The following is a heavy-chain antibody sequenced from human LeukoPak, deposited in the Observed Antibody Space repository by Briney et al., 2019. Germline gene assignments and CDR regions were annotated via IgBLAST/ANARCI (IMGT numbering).Heavy chain of an antibody. CDR2: IKDDGSHT. D-gene: IGHD6-25*01. Sequence: GGSLRLSCAASGFTFSSYWMHWVRQAPGKGLVWVSRIKDDGSHTNYADSVKGRFTISRDNAKNTLSLQMNSLRAEDTAVYYCARGSGIITGIDEWGQGTLVTVSS. CDR3: ARGSGIITGIDE. CDR1: GFTFSSYW. V-gene: IGHV3-74*01. J-gene: IGHJ4*02.